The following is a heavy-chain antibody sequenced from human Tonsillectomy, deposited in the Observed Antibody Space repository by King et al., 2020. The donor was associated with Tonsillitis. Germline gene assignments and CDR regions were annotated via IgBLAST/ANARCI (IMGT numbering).Heavy chain of an antibody. CDR3: AREPVAGTYDY. CDR1: GFTFSSYS. V-gene: IGHV3-21*01. J-gene: IGHJ4*02. D-gene: IGHD6-19*01. CDR2: ISRSGTYI. Sequence: VQLVESGGGLVKPGGSLRLSCAASGFTFSSYSMNWVRRAPGKGLEWVSSISRSGTYIYYADSVKGRFTISRDNAKNSLYLQMNSLRAEDTAVYYCAREPVAGTYDYWGQGTLVTVSS.